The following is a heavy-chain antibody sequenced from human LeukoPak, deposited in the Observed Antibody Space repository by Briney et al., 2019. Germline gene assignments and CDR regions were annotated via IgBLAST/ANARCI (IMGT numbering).Heavy chain of an antibody. Sequence: GGSLRLSCAASGFTFSGSAMHWGRQASGKGLEWVGRIRSKANSYATAYAASVKGRFTISRDDSKNPAYLQMNSLTTADTAVYYCITWFGELPWGQGTLVTVSS. D-gene: IGHD3-10*01. V-gene: IGHV3-73*01. CDR3: ITWFGELP. J-gene: IGHJ5*02. CDR1: GFTFSGSA. CDR2: IRSKANSYAT.